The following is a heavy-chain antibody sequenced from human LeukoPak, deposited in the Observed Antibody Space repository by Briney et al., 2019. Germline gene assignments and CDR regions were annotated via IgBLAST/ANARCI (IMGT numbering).Heavy chain of an antibody. CDR2: IKYDGSEQ. J-gene: IGHJ4*02. CDR1: AFIFSSHW. D-gene: IGHD3-10*01. CDR3: ARDYGWSFAN. V-gene: IGHV3-7*03. Sequence: GGYLRLSCSSSAFIFSSHWMNWVRQAPGKGPEWVVNIKYDGSEQYYVDSVKCRFSISRDNTKNLLYLQMNSRRVEDTAVYYCARDYGWSFANWGQGTLVTVST.